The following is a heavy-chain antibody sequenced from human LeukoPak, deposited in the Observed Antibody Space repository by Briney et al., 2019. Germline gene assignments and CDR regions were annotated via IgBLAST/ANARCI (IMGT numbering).Heavy chain of an antibody. J-gene: IGHJ3*02. CDR2: IWHDGSNK. CDR1: GFTFSSYG. Sequence: PGGSLRLSCAASGFTFSSYGMHWVRQAPGKGLEWVAVIWHDGSNKYYADSVKGRFTISRDNSKNTLYLQMNSLRAEDTAVYYCARDSCTSCKTPRNAFDIWGQGTMVTVSS. D-gene: IGHD2-2*01. V-gene: IGHV3-33*01. CDR3: ARDSCTSCKTPRNAFDI.